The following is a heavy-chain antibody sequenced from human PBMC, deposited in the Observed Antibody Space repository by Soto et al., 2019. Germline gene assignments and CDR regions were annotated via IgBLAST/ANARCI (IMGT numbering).Heavy chain of an antibody. Sequence: SETLSLTCTVSGGSISSCYWSWIRQPPGKGLEWILYIYYSGRTNYNTSIKSRVTISVDTSKNQFSLKLSSVTAADTAVYYCARFTVRKPFWHXWGQGTLVTVSX. V-gene: IGHV4-59*01. CDR3: ARFTVRKPFWHX. CDR2: IYYSGRT. J-gene: IGHJ4*02. CDR1: GGSISSCY. D-gene: IGHD4-17*01.